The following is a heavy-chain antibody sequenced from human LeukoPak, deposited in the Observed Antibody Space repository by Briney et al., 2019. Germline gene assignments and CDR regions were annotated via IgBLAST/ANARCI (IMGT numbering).Heavy chain of an antibody. D-gene: IGHD5-18*01. J-gene: IGHJ5*02. Sequence: GGSLRLSCAASGFTFSSYGMSWVRQAPGKGLEWVSAISGSGGSTYYGDSVKGRFTISRDNSKNTLYLQMNSLRTEDTAVYYCARGDSGHSSSCFDPWGQGTLVTVSS. CDR1: GFTFSSYG. V-gene: IGHV3-23*01. CDR3: ARGDSGHSSSCFDP. CDR2: ISGSGGST.